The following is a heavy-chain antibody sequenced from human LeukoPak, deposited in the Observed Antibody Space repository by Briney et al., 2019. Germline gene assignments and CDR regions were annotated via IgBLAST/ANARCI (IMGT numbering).Heavy chain of an antibody. Sequence: GGSRRLSCAASGFTFSDYYMSWIRQAPGKGLEWVSYISSSGSTIYYADSVKGRFTISRDDAKNSLYLQMNSLRAEDTAVYYCARGYSSSWYVHYYYMDVWGKGTTVTVSS. V-gene: IGHV3-11*01. CDR1: GFTFSDYY. CDR3: ARGYSSSWYVHYYYMDV. J-gene: IGHJ6*03. CDR2: ISSSGSTI. D-gene: IGHD6-13*01.